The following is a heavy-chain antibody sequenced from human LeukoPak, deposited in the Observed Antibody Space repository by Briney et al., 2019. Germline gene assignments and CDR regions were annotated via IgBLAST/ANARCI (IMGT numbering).Heavy chain of an antibody. J-gene: IGHJ4*02. CDR2: INSDGGTT. D-gene: IGHD3-22*01. CDR3: ARDFSPLVVGYYFDY. Sequence: GGSLRLSCTASGFTFSSYWMEWVRQAPGKGLVWVSRINSDGGTTSFADSVKGRFTISRDNAKNTLYLQMNSLRAEDTAVYYCARDFSPLVVGYYFDYWGQGTLVTVSS. V-gene: IGHV3-74*01. CDR1: GFTFSSYW.